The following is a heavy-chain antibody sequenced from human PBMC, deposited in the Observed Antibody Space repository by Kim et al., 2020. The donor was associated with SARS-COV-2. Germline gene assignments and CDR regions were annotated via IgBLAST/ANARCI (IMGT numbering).Heavy chain of an antibody. D-gene: IGHD3-22*01. J-gene: IGHJ2*01. CDR3: ARDSSVYYDSSGYYWYFDL. Sequence: SETLSLTCTVSGGSISSYYWSWIRQPPGKGLEWIGYIYYSGSTNYNPSLKSRVTISVDTSKNQFSLKLSSVTAADTAVYYCARDSSVYYDSSGYYWYFDLWGRGTLVTVSS. CDR1: GGSISSYY. V-gene: IGHV4-59*13. CDR2: IYYSGST.